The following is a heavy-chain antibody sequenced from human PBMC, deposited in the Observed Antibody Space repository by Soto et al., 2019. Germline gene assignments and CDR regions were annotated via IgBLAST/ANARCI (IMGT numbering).Heavy chain of an antibody. V-gene: IGHV3-30*03. J-gene: IGHJ3*02. CDR3: ASLPEVYAPDAFDI. Sequence: QVQLVESGGGVVQPGRSLRLSCAASGFTFSSYGMHWVRQAPGKGLEWVAVISYDGSNKYYADSVKGRFTISRDNSKNTLYLQMNSLRAEDTAVYYFASLPEVYAPDAFDIWGQGTMVTVSS. CDR1: GFTFSSYG. D-gene: IGHD2-8*01. CDR2: ISYDGSNK.